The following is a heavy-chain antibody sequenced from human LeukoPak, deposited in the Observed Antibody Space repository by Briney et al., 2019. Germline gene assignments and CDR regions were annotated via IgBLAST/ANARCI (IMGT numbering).Heavy chain of an antibody. CDR3: ARVVVVPAAINWFDP. V-gene: IGHV4-59*01. CDR1: GGSISSYY. Sequence: SETLSLTCTVSGGSISSYYWSWIRHPPGKGLEWIGYIYYSGSTNYNPSLKSRVTISVDTSKNQFSLKLSSVTAADTAVYYCARVVVVPAAINWFDPWGQGTLVTVSS. J-gene: IGHJ5*02. D-gene: IGHD2-2*01. CDR2: IYYSGST.